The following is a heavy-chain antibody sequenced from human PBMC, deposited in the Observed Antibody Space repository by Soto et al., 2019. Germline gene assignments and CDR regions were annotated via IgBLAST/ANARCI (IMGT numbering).Heavy chain of an antibody. Sequence: GASVKVSCKASGYSFTDYHIHWVRQAPGQGLEWLGLINPTSGGTSTAQKFQGWVTMTTDTSISTASMELTRLTSDDTAIYYCARGDSTDCSKGVCSFFYNHDMDVWG. D-gene: IGHD2-8*01. J-gene: IGHJ6*02. CDR3: ARGDSTDCSKGVCSFFYNHDMDV. CDR1: GYSFTDYH. V-gene: IGHV1-2*04. CDR2: INPTSGGT.